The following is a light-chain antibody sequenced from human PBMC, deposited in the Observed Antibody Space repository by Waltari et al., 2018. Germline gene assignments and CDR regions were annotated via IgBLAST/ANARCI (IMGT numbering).Light chain of an antibody. CDR2: DDS. J-gene: IGLJ1*01. CDR1: NIGSKN. Sequence: SYVLAQPASVSVAPGQTVRLTCEGPNIGSKNVHWYQLRPGQAPVLVVHDDSDRPSGIPERFSGSNSGNTATLIISGVEAGDEADYFCQVWDGSSDHYVFGTGTAVTV. CDR3: QVWDGSSDHYV. V-gene: IGLV3-21*02.